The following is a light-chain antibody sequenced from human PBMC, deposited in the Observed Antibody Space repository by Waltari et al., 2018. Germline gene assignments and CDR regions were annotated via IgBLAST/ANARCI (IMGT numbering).Light chain of an antibody. CDR1: QSVSRSY. CDR2: GAS. CDR3: QQYDSSPRT. Sequence: VLPQSPGTLSLSPGEIATLSCRASQSVSRSYLAWYQQKPGQAPRLLIYGASSRTTGIPDRFSGSGSGTDFTLTISRLEPEDFAVYYCQQYDSSPRTFGQGTKVEIK. J-gene: IGKJ1*01. V-gene: IGKV3-20*01.